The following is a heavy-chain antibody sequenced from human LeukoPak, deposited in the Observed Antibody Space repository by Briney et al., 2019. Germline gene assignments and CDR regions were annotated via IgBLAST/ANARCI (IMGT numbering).Heavy chain of an antibody. CDR3: AREDYYDSSGYPHLYYMDV. V-gene: IGHV4-30-4*08. Sequence: ASETLSLTCTVSGGSISSGDYYWSWIRQPPGKGLEWIGYIYYSGSTYYNPSLKSRVTISVDTSKNQFSLKLSSVTAADTAVYYCAREDYYDSSGYPHLYYMDVWGKGTTVTVSS. J-gene: IGHJ6*03. D-gene: IGHD3-22*01. CDR2: IYYSGST. CDR1: GGSISSGDYY.